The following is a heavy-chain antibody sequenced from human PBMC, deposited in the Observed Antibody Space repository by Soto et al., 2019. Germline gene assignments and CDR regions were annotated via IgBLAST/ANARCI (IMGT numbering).Heavy chain of an antibody. CDR3: AREEYCSGGSCYDY. J-gene: IGHJ4*02. CDR1: GFTVSSNY. D-gene: IGHD2-15*01. Sequence: GGSLRLSCAASGFTVSSNYMSWVRQAPGKGLEWVSVIYSGGSTYYADSVKGRFTISRDNSKNTLYLQMNSLRAEDTALYYCAREEYCSGGSCYDYWGQGTLVTVS. CDR2: IYSGGST. V-gene: IGHV3-66*01.